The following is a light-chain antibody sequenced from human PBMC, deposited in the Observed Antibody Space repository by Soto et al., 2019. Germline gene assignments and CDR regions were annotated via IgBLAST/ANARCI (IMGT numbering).Light chain of an antibody. J-gene: IGKJ5*01. Sequence: EIVMTQSPVTLSVSPGERATLSCRAGQTIYSNVAWYQQRPGQAPRLLIHGASSGATGIPDRISGSGSGTDFTLTISRLEPEDFAVYYCQQYGSSPITFGQGTRLEIK. CDR2: GAS. V-gene: IGKV3-20*01. CDR3: QQYGSSPIT. CDR1: QTIYSN.